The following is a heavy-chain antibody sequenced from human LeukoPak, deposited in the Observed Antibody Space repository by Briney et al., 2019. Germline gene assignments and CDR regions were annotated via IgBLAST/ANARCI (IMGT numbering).Heavy chain of an antibody. CDR1: AGSFSGYY. CDR2: INHSGST. V-gene: IGHV4-34*01. D-gene: IGHD2-21*01. CDR3: ARNSHSYYSMDV. J-gene: IGHJ6*02. Sequence: SETLSLTCAGYAGSFSGYYWSWIRPPPGKGREWIVEINHSGSTNSNPSRNSRVTISVTTTNNPFSLKLRSVTAADTAVYYCARNSHSYYSMDVWGQGTTVTVSS.